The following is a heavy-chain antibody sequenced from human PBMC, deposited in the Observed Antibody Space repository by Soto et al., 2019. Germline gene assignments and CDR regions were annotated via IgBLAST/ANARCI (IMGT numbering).Heavy chain of an antibody. J-gene: IGHJ3*02. D-gene: IGHD4-17*01. V-gene: IGHV4-4*07. CDR1: VGSISSYY. CDR2: IYTSGST. CDR3: ARVINRFFRDGYGGNSDAFDI. Sequence: PSETLSLTGTVSVGSISSYYWSWIRQPAGKGLEWIGRIYTSGSTNYNPSLKSRVTMSVDTSKNQFSLKLSSVTAADTAVYYCARVINRFFRDGYGGNSDAFDIWGQGTMVTVSS.